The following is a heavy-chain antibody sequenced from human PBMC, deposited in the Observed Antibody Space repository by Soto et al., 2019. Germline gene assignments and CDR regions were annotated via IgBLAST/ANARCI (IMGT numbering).Heavy chain of an antibody. CDR3: ARAGMWRGNYYYYYGMDV. D-gene: IGHD2-21*01. CDR1: GGTFSSYA. J-gene: IGHJ6*02. V-gene: IGHV1-69*01. CDR2: IIPIFGTA. Sequence: QVQLVQSGAEVKKPGSSVKVSCKASGGTFSSYAISWVRQAPGQGLEWMGGIIPIFGTANYAQKFQGRVTVTTDESTSTAYMELSSLRSEDTAVYYCARAGMWRGNYYYYYGMDVWRQGATVTVSS.